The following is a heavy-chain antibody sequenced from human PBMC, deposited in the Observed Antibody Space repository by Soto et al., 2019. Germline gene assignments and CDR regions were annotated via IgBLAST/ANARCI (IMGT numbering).Heavy chain of an antibody. CDR1: GYAFTTYG. J-gene: IGHJ4*02. Sequence: QVHLVQSGAEVKKPGASVKVSCQGSGYAFTTYGITWMRQAPGQGLEWMGWISAHNGNTNYAQKLQGRVTVTRDTSTSTAYMELRSLRYDDTAVYYSARGRYGDYWGQGVLVTVSS. CDR2: ISAHNGNT. D-gene: IGHD1-1*01. CDR3: ARGRYGDY. V-gene: IGHV1-18*01.